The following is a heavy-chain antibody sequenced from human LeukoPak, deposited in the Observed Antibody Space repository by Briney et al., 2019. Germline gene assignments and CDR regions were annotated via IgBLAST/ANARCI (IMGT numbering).Heavy chain of an antibody. V-gene: IGHV4-34*01. J-gene: IGHJ4*02. CDR2: INHSGST. D-gene: IGHD5-18*01. CDR3: ARSTSYGLLDY. CDR1: GGSFSGYY. Sequence: PSETLSLTCAVYGGSFSGYYWSWIRQPPGKGLEWIWEINHSGSTNYNPSLKSRVTISVDTSKNQFSLKLSSVAAADTAVYYCARSTSYGLLDYWGQGTLVTVSS.